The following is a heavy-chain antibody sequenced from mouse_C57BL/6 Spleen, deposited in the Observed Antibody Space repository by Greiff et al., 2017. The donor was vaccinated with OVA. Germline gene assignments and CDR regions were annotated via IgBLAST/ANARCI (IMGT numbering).Heavy chain of an antibody. CDR1: GYAFSSSW. CDR3: AREEGYYYGSSPFDY. J-gene: IGHJ2*01. Sequence: VQLQQSGPELVKPGASVKISCKASGYAFSSSWMNWVKQRPGKGLEWIGRIYPGDGDTNYNGKFKGKATLTADKSSSTAYMQLSSLTSEDSAVYFCAREEGYYYGSSPFDYWGQGTTLTVSS. D-gene: IGHD1-1*01. V-gene: IGHV1-82*01. CDR2: IYPGDGDT.